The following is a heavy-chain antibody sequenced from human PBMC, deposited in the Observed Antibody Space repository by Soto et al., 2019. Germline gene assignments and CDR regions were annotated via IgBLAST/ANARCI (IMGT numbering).Heavy chain of an antibody. J-gene: IGHJ4*02. V-gene: IGHV1-69*13. CDR1: GGTLSSYA. Sequence: SVKVSCKASGGTLSSYAISWVRQAPGQGLEWMGGIIPIFGTANYAQKFQGRVTITADESTSTAYMELSSLRSEDTAVYYCARNKLERRHFYYFDYWGQGTLVTVSS. CDR3: ARNKLERRHFYYFDY. CDR2: IIPIFGTA. D-gene: IGHD1-1*01.